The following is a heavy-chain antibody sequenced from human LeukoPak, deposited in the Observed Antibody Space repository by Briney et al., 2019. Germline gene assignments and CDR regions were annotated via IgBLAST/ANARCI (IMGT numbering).Heavy chain of an antibody. CDR1: GGSISSYY. CDR3: ARVEWIQLWRTGGLTFRREPFLLVVYY. J-gene: IGHJ4*02. CDR2: IYYSGST. V-gene: IGHV4-59*01. Sequence: SETLSLTCTVSGGSISSYYWIWMRQPPGKGREWIGYIYYSGSTNYNPSLKSRVTISVDTSKTQFSLKLSSVTAADTAVYYCARVEWIQLWRTGGLTFRREPFLLVVYYWGQGTLVTVSS. D-gene: IGHD5-18*01.